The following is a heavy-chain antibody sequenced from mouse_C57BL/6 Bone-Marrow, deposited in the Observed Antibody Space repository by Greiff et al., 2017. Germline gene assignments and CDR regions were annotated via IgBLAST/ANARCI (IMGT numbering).Heavy chain of an antibody. CDR1: GYTFTSYG. CDR3: ARCYDYYYAMDY. J-gene: IGHJ4*01. Sequence: VKLQESGAELARPGASVKLSCKASGYTFTSYGISWVKQRTGQGLEWIGEIYPRSGNTYYNEKFKGKATLTADKSSSPAYMELRSLTSEDSAVYFCARCYDYYYAMDYWGQGTSVTVSS. V-gene: IGHV1-81*01. CDR2: IYPRSGNT. D-gene: IGHD2-4*01.